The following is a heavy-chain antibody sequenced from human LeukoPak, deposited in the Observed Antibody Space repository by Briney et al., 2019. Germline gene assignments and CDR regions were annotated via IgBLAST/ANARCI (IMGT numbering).Heavy chain of an antibody. V-gene: IGHV4-4*07. CDR2: IHTSGNA. Sequence: SDTLSLTCTVSGGSLSSYYWIWFRQPAGKGLGWIGRIHTSGNAYYNPSLKSRVTMSVDTSKNQFSLRLTSVTAAGTAVYYCARDPGDYNHDWYFDLWGRGTLVTVSS. CDR1: GGSLSSYY. CDR3: ARDPGDYNHDWYFDL. J-gene: IGHJ2*01. D-gene: IGHD4-17*01.